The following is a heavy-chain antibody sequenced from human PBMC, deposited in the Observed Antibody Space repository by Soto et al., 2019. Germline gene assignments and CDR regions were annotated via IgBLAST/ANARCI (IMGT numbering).Heavy chain of an antibody. CDR2: INPKSGGT. CDR1: GYSFTDYH. CDR3: ARGDSTDCSNGVCSFFYNHDMDV. Sequence: VASVKVSCKASGYSFTDYHIHWVRQAPGQGLEWLGRINPKSGGTSTAQKFQGWVTMTTDTSISTASMELTRLTSDDTAICYCARGDSTDCSNGVCSFFYNHDMDVWGQGTTVTV. J-gene: IGHJ6*02. D-gene: IGHD2-8*01. V-gene: IGHV1-2*04.